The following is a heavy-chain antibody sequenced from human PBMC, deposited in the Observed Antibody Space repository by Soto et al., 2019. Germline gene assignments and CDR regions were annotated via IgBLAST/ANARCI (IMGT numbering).Heavy chain of an antibody. J-gene: IGHJ3*02. V-gene: IGHV3-23*01. Sequence: GGSLRLSCAASGFTFSSYAMSWVRQAPGKGLEWVSAISGSGGSTYYADSVKGRFTISRDNSKNTLYLQMNSLRAEDTAVYYCAKDQFPPHFWSGYYAFDIWGQGTMVTVSS. CDR2: ISGSGGST. D-gene: IGHD3-3*02. CDR1: GFTFSSYA. CDR3: AKDQFPPHFWSGYYAFDI.